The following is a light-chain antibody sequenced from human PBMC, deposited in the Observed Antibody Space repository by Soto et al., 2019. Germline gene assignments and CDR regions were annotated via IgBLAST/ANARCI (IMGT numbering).Light chain of an antibody. CDR1: QSVGSY. V-gene: IGKV3-11*01. J-gene: IGKJ2*01. Sequence: EIVLTQSPATLSLSPGERATLSCRASQSVGSYLARYQHKPGQAPRLLIYGASNRATDIPGRFSGRGSGTDFTLTISSLESGDSAVYYCQQRDKWPRTFGQGTKLEIK. CDR3: QQRDKWPRT. CDR2: GAS.